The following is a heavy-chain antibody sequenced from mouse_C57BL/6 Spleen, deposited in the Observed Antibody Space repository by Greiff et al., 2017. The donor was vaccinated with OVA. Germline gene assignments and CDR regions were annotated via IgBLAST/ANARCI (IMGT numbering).Heavy chain of an antibody. D-gene: IGHD1-1*01. CDR1: GYSFTGYY. J-gene: IGHJ3*01. CDR3: AREGYYGSSYDWCAY. CDR2: INPSTGGT. Sequence: EVQLQQSGPELVKPGASVKISCKASGYSFTGYYMNWVKQSPEKSLEWIGEINPSTGGTTYNQKFKAKATLTVDKSSSTAYMQLKSLTSEDSAVYYCAREGYYGSSYDWCAYWGQGTLVTVSA. V-gene: IGHV1-42*01.